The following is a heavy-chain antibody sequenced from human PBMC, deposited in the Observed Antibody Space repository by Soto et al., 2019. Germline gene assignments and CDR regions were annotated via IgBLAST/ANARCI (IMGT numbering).Heavy chain of an antibody. D-gene: IGHD6-19*01. CDR1: GGSISSYY. V-gene: IGHV4-59*08. J-gene: IGHJ4*02. CDR3: ARHLGYSSGWYFDY. CDR2: IYYSGST. Sequence: PSETLSLTCTVSGGSISSYYWSWIRQPPGKGLEWIGYIYYSGSTNYNPSLKSRVTISVDTSKNQFSLKLSSVTAADTAVYYCARHLGYSSGWYFDYWGQGTLVTVSS.